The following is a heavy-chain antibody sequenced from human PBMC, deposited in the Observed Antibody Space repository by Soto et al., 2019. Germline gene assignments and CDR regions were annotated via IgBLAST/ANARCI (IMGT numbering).Heavy chain of an antibody. D-gene: IGHD3-10*01. Sequence: EVQLLESGGDLVQPGGSLRLSCLASGITFGSRAISWVRQAPGEGLEWVSTITDTGGDTKYADSVRGRFTISRDNSKNTLYLQMSSLRVEDSAVYYCARGSTDAYPGSRIFHFWGRGTLVTVSA. J-gene: IGHJ4*02. V-gene: IGHV3-23*01. CDR1: GITFGSRA. CDR3: ARGSTDAYPGSRIFHF. CDR2: ITDTGGDT.